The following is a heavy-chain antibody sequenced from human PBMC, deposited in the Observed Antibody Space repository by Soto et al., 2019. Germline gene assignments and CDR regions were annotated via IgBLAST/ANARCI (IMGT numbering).Heavy chain of an antibody. CDR3: AKGHRERWELPDAFDI. CDR2: KSYDGSNK. V-gene: IGHV3-30*18. D-gene: IGHD1-26*01. Sequence: GGSLRLSCAASGFTFSSYGMHWVRQAPGKGLEWVAVKSYDGSNKYYADSVKGRFTISRDNSKNTPYLQMNSLRAEDTAVYYCAKGHRERWELPDAFDIWGQGTMVTVSS. CDR1: GFTFSSYG. J-gene: IGHJ3*02.